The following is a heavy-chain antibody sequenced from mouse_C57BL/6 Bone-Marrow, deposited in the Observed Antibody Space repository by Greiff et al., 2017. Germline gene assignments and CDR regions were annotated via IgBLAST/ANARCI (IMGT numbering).Heavy chain of an antibody. CDR2: IDPNSGGT. Sequence: QVQLQQPGAELVKPGASVKLSCKASGYTFTSYWMHWVKQRPGRGLEWIGRIDPNSGGTKYNEKFKSKATLTVDKPSSTAYRQLSSLTSEDSAVYYCSRPLCDYDAEFAYWGQGTLVTVSA. J-gene: IGHJ3*01. CDR1: GYTFTSYW. D-gene: IGHD2-4*01. V-gene: IGHV1-72*01. CDR3: SRPLCDYDAEFAY.